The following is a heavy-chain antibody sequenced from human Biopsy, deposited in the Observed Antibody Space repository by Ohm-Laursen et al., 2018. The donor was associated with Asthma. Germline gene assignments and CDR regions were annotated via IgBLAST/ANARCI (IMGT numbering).Heavy chain of an antibody. CDR2: IAVGRDKT. J-gene: IGHJ6*02. V-gene: IGHV1-58*01. CDR3: AAATVIVSAAVAGYHYYYNMDV. Sequence: GASVKVSCKTSGFPFYNSAVQWARQARGQDLEWMGMIAVGRDKTIYAQNFQERVTFTRDLSTGTASMELSSLRTEDTAVYYCAAATVIVSAAVAGYHYYYNMDVWGQGTTVIVSS. CDR1: GFPFYNSA. D-gene: IGHD3-22*01.